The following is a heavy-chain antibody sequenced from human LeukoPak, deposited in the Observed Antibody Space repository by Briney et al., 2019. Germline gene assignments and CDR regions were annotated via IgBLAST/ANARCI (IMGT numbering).Heavy chain of an antibody. D-gene: IGHD6-19*01. CDR2: IQYDGSKR. CDR1: TFTFSSYG. J-gene: IGHJ4*02. V-gene: IGHV3-30*02. Sequence: GGSLRLSCAASTFTFSSYGMRWVRQAPDKGLEWVAFIQYDGSKRYYADSVKGRFTISRDNSKNTLYLQMNSLRPEDTALYYCANTMYGSAWSPFDYWGRGTLVTVSS. CDR3: ANTMYGSAWSPFDY.